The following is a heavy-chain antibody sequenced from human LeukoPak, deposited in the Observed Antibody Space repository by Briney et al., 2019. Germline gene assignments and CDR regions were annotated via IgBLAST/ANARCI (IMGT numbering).Heavy chain of an antibody. D-gene: IGHD1-26*01. CDR2: IHYGGYT. Sequence: KTSETLSLTCTVSGGSFSSGHYYCAWIRQPPEKGLEWIGSIHYGGYTFYNPSLKSRVTMSVDTSKNQFSLKLSSVTASDTAVYYCARKRVGDPPYYKYYYMDVWGKGTTVTVSS. CDR3: ARKRVGDPPYYKYYYMDV. V-gene: IGHV4-39*01. J-gene: IGHJ6*03. CDR1: GGSFSSGHYY.